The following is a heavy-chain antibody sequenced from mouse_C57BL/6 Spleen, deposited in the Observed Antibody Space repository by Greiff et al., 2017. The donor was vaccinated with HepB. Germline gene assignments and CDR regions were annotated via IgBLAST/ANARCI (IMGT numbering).Heavy chain of an antibody. CDR1: GYTFTSYW. J-gene: IGHJ3*01. V-gene: IGHV1-55*01. Sequence: QVQLKQPGAELVKPGASVKMSCKASGYTFTSYWITWVKQRPGQGLEWIGDIYPGSGSTNYNEKFKSKATLTVDTSSSTAYMQLSSLTSEDSAVYYCARRDETAQANWGQGTLVTVSA. CDR2: IYPGSGST. CDR3: ARRDETAQAN. D-gene: IGHD3-2*02.